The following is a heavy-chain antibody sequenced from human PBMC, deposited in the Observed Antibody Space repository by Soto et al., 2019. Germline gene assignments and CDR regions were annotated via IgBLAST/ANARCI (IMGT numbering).Heavy chain of an antibody. CDR3: LAGYYYYGMDV. J-gene: IGHJ6*02. CDR2: IYHSGST. V-gene: IGHV4-38-2*01. CDR1: GYSISSGYY. Sequence: SETLSLTCAVSGYSISSGYYWGWIRQPPGKGLEWIGSIYHSGSTYYNPSLKSRVTISVDTSKNQFSLKLSSVTAADTAVYYCLAGYYYYGMDVRGQGTTVTVSS. D-gene: IGHD3-3*02.